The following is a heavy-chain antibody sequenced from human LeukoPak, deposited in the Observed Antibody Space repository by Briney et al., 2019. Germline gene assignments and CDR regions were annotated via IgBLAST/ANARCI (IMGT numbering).Heavy chain of an antibody. CDR1: GFTFSSYA. V-gene: IGHV3-23*01. Sequence: GGSLRLSCAASGFTFSSYAMSWVRQAPGKGLEWVSAISGSGGSTYYADSVKGRFTISRDNSKNTLYLQMNSLRAEDTAVYYCARGSYDSSGYPRYYYYMDVWGKGTTVTVSS. D-gene: IGHD3-22*01. CDR3: ARGSYDSSGYPRYYYYMDV. J-gene: IGHJ6*03. CDR2: ISGSGGST.